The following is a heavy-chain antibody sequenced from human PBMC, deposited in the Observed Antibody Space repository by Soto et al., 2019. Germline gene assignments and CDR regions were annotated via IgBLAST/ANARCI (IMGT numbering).Heavy chain of an antibody. D-gene: IGHD6-13*01. CDR3: ASDRSSSWYGRGYHYYGMDV. J-gene: IGHJ6*02. Sequence: QVQLVESGGGLVKPGGSLRLSCVASGFTSSDHYMSWIRQAPGKGLEWVSYISDSGSALYHADSVRGRFTISRDNAKNSLYLQMNSLRAEDTAVYYCASDRSSSWYGRGYHYYGMDVWGQGTTVTVSS. V-gene: IGHV3-11*01. CDR1: GFTSSDHY. CDR2: ISDSGSAL.